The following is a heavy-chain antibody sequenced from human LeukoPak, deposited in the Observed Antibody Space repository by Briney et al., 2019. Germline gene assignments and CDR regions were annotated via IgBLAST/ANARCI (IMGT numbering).Heavy chain of an antibody. J-gene: IGHJ4*02. CDR1: GFTLSSYN. CDR2: IRNSGNTI. V-gene: IGHV3-48*01. CDR3: ARGRFSGYGAD. D-gene: IGHD5-12*01. Sequence: GGSLRLSCAVSGFTLSSYNMNWVRQAPGKGLEWVSYIRNSGNTIYYADSVKGRFTISRDPAKNSLYLQMNSLRAEDTAVYYCARGRFSGYGADWGQGTLVTVSS.